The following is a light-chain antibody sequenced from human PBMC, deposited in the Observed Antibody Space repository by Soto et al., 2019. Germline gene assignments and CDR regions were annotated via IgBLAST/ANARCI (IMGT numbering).Light chain of an antibody. CDR3: AAWDDSLNGVV. V-gene: IGLV1-44*01. Sequence: QSALTQPPSASGTPGQRVTISCSGSSSNIGSNNVNWYQQLPGTAPKLLIYSNNQRPSGVPDRFSGSKSGTSASLAIRGLQSEDEADYYCAAWDDSLNGVVFGGGTKVTVL. J-gene: IGLJ2*01. CDR2: SNN. CDR1: SSNIGSNN.